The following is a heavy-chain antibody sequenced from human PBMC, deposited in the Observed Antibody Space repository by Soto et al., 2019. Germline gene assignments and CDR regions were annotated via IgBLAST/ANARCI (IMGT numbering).Heavy chain of an antibody. Sequence: QVQLVQSGTEVKKPGSSVTVSCKASGGPYSKYSISWVRQAPGQGLEWMGRIIPIFDMTNYAQKFQGRVTITADKSTSTVYMDLSSLRFEDTAVYYCAKRLLGDHYDSDGLDSWGQGTLVSVSS. J-gene: IGHJ4*02. CDR1: GGPYSKYS. CDR2: IIPIFDMT. CDR3: AKRLLGDHYDSDGLDS. V-gene: IGHV1-69*02. D-gene: IGHD3-22*01.